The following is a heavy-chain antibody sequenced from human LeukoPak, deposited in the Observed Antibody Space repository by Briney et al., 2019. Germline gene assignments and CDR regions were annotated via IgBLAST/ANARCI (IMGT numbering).Heavy chain of an antibody. CDR3: ARVTRAFDI. CDR1: GGSFSGYY. V-gene: IGHV4-34*01. CDR2: INHSGST. J-gene: IGHJ3*02. D-gene: IGHD2-15*01. Sequence: SETLSLTCAVYGGSFSGYYWSWIRQPPGKGLEWIGEINHSGSTNYNPFLKSRVTISVDTSKNQFSLKLSSVTAADTAVYYCARVTRAFDIWGQGTMVTVSS.